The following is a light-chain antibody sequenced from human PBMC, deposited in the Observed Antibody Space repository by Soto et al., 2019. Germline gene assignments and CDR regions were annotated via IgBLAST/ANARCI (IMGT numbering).Light chain of an antibody. J-gene: IGKJ1*01. Sequence: EIVLTQSPGTLSLSPGERATLSCGASQSVSNNYLAWYQQKPGQAPRLLIYGASNRDTGIPDRFSGSGSGTDFTLTISRLEPEDFAVYYCQPYGSSSTFGQGTKVDI. CDR3: QPYGSSST. V-gene: IGKV3-20*01. CDR1: QSVSNNY. CDR2: GAS.